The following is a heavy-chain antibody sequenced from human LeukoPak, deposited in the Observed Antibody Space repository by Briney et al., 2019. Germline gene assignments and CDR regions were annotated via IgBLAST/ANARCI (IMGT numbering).Heavy chain of an antibody. Sequence: ASVKVSCKASGYTFTDYYMHWVRQAPGQGLGWMGWINPNSGGTNYAQKFQGRVTMTRDTSISTAYMELSRLTSDDTAVYFCARDGHGGNSFDYWGQGTLVTVSS. J-gene: IGHJ4*02. CDR1: GYTFTDYY. CDR3: ARDGHGGNSFDY. CDR2: INPNSGGT. D-gene: IGHD4-23*01. V-gene: IGHV1-2*02.